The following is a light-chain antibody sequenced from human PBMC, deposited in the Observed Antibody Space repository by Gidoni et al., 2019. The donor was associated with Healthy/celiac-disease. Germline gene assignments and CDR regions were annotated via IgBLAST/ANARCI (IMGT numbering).Light chain of an antibody. CDR3: QQYDNLPLT. CDR2: DAS. J-gene: IGKJ4*01. Sequence: DIQMHQSPSSLSASVGDRVTITCQASQDISNYLNWYQQKPGKAPKLLIYDASNLETGVPSRFSGSGSGTDFTFTISSLQPEDIATYYCQQYDNLPLTFGGGTKVEI. V-gene: IGKV1-33*01. CDR1: QDISNY.